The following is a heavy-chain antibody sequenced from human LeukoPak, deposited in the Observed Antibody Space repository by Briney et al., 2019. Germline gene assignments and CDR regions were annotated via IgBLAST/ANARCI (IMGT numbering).Heavy chain of an antibody. CDR2: ISAYNYNT. CDR3: VRDRGELPHSHFDY. D-gene: IGHD1-7*01. CDR1: GYSFTIFG. J-gene: IGHJ4*02. Sequence: GASVKVSCKASGYSFTIFGISWVRQAPGQGLEWMGWISAYNYNTNYPQKFQGRVTMTTDTSTNTAYMELRSLRSDDTAVYYCVRDRGELPHSHFDYWGQGSLVTVSS. V-gene: IGHV1-18*01.